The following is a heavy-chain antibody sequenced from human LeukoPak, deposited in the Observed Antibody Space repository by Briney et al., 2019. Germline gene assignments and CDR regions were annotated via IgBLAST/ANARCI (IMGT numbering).Heavy chain of an antibody. J-gene: IGHJ4*02. D-gene: IGHD6-13*01. CDR1: GFTFSSYA. V-gene: IGHV3-23*01. Sequence: PGGSLRLSCAASGFTFSSYAMSWVRQAPAKGLEWVSAISGSGGSTYYADSVKGRFTISRDNSKNTLYLQMNSLRAEDTAVYYCAKTRQQQLKIYYFDYWGQGTLVTVSS. CDR3: AKTRQQQLKIYYFDY. CDR2: ISGSGGST.